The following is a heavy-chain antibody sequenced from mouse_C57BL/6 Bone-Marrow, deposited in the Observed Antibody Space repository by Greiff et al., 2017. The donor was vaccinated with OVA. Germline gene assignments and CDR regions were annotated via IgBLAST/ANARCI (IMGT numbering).Heavy chain of an antibody. J-gene: IGHJ2*01. CDR1: GYALSSSW. CDR3: ARLYFDY. V-gene: IGHV1-82*01. CDR2: IYPGDGDT. Sequence: QVQLQQSGPELVKPGASVKISCKASGYALSSSWMNWVKQRPGKGLEWIGRIYPGDGDTNYNGKFKGKATLTADKSSSTAYMQLSSLTSEDSAVYFCARLYFDYWGQGTTLTVSS.